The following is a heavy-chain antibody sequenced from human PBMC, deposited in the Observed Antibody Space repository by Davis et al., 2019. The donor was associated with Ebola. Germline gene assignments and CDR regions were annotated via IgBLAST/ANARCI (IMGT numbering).Heavy chain of an antibody. CDR1: GGSISSSSYY. CDR2: IYYSGST. V-gene: IGHV4-39*07. D-gene: IGHD1-26*01. CDR3: ARWGEGPTTPDCRAFDM. Sequence: MPSETLSLSCTVSGGSISSSSYYWGWIRQPPGKGLEWIGSIYYSGSTYYNPSLKSRVTISVDTSKNQFSLHLRSVTAADTAVYYCARWGEGPTTPDCRAFDMWGQGAMVTVSS. J-gene: IGHJ3*02.